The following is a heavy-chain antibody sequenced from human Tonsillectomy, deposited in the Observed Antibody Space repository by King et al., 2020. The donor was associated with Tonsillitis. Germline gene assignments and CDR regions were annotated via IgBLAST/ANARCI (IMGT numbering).Heavy chain of an antibody. Sequence: QLVQSGAEVKKPGASVKVSCKASGYTFTNYVISWVRQAPGQGLEWRGWINTYNDNTNYAQKLQGRVTMTTDTSTTTAYMELRSLRSDDTAVYYCARDLYCSGGSCSAFDYWGQGTLVTVSS. V-gene: IGHV1-18*01. J-gene: IGHJ4*02. CDR1: GYTFTNYV. CDR2: INTYNDNT. D-gene: IGHD2-15*01. CDR3: ARDLYCSGGSCSAFDY.